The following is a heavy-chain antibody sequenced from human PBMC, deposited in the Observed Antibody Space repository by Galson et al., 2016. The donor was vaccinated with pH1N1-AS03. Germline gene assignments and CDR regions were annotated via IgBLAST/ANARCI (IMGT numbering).Heavy chain of an antibody. V-gene: IGHV3-23*01. CDR1: GFTFSSYS. D-gene: IGHD4-17*01. Sequence: SLRLSCAASGFTFSSYSMSWVRQAPGKGLEWVSAISGRGDSTYYADSVKGRFTIPRDNSKNTLYLQMNSLRAEDTAVYYCAKDKSYGDYPSWFDPWGQGTLVTVSS. J-gene: IGHJ5*02. CDR2: ISGRGDST. CDR3: AKDKSYGDYPSWFDP.